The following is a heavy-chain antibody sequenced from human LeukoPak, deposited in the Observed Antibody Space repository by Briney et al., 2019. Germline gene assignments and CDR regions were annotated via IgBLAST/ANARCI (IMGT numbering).Heavy chain of an antibody. CDR1: GFTFSSYW. CDR3: ARGIWFGELLWGAFDS. CDR2: IKQDGSEK. D-gene: IGHD3-10*01. J-gene: IGHJ4*02. Sequence: GGSLRLSCAASGFTFSSYWMSWVRQAPGKGLEWVANIKQDGSEKYYVDSVKGRFSISRDNAKTSLYLQMDSLGAEDTAIYYCARGIWFGELLWGAFDSWGQGALVTVSS. V-gene: IGHV3-7*01.